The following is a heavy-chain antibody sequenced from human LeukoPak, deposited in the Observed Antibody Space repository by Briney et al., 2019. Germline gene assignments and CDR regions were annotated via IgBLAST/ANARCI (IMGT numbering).Heavy chain of an antibody. J-gene: IGHJ6*03. CDR1: GFTFDDYG. CDR3: ARLDYYYYMDV. D-gene: IGHD6-6*01. CDR2: ISWNSGNI. V-gene: IGHV3-9*01. Sequence: GRSLRLSCAASGFTFDDYGMRWVRQAPGKGREWVSGISWNSGNIFYADSVKGRFTISREKAKNSLYLQMNSLSAEDTALYYCARLDYYYYMDVWGKGTTVTVSS.